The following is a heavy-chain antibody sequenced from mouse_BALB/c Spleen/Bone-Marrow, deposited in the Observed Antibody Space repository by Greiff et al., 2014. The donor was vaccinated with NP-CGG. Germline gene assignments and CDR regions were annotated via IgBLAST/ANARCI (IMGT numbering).Heavy chain of an antibody. CDR3: AAYYYGSSQFAY. V-gene: IGHV14-3*02. CDR2: IDPANGNT. D-gene: IGHD1-1*01. CDR1: GFNIKDTY. J-gene: IGHJ3*01. Sequence: VQLQQSGAELVKPGASVKLSCTASGFNIKDTYMHWVKRRPKQGLGGMGRIDPANGNTKYDPKFQGKATITADTSSNTAYLQLSSLTSEDTAVYYCAAYYYGSSQFAYWGQGTLVTVSA.